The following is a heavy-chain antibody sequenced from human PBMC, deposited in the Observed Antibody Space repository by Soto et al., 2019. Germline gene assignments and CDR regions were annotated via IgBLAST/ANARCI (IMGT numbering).Heavy chain of an antibody. J-gene: IGHJ6*02. CDR2: ISSSSSTR. V-gene: IGHV3-48*02. CDR1: GFTCNSCS. Sequence: PGGSLRLSCAASGFTCNSCSMNCVRQAPGKGLEWVSYISSSSSTRYYAESVKGRFTISRDNAKNSLYLQMNSLRDEDTAVYYCARVTRDYYYHYGMHVWGQGTTVTVS. CDR3: ARVTRDYYYHYGMHV.